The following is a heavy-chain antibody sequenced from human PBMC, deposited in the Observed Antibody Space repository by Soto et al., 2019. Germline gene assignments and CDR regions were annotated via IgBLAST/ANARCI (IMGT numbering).Heavy chain of an antibody. CDR3: ATGLLGYCSGGSCYSDS. D-gene: IGHD2-15*01. Sequence: QVQLVQSGAEVKKPGASVRFSCQTSAYTFTNYAVSWVRQAPGQGLEWMGWISGDNGNTIYAQKFQGRVTMTTDTSTRKAYMELRSLRSDDLAVYYCATGLLGYCSGGSCYSDSWGQGTLVTVSS. CDR1: AYTFTNYA. V-gene: IGHV1-18*03. CDR2: ISGDNGNT. J-gene: IGHJ4*02.